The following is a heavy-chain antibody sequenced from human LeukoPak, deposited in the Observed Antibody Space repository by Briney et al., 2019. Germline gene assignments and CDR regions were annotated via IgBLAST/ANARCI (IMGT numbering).Heavy chain of an antibody. J-gene: IGHJ6*02. V-gene: IGHV3-48*03. D-gene: IGHD2-8*01. CDR1: GFTFSSLE. Sequence: GGSLRLSCAASGFTFSSLEMNWVRQAPGKGLEWVSYISSSGSTIHYADSLKGRFTISRDNAKNSLYLQMNSLRAEDTAVYYCARGVSFMDVWGQGTTVTVSS. CDR2: ISSSGSTI. CDR3: ARGVSFMDV.